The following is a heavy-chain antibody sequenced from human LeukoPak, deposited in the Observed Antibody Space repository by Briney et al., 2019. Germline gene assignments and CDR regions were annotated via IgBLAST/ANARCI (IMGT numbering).Heavy chain of an antibody. Sequence: LETLSLTCTVSGGSISSYYWSWIRQPPGKGLEWIGYIYYSGSTNYNPSHKSRVTISVDTSKNQFSLKLSSVTAADTAVYYCARDDSSGWYGAFDIWGQGTMVTVSS. CDR2: IYYSGST. CDR1: GGSISSYY. V-gene: IGHV4-59*12. J-gene: IGHJ3*02. CDR3: ARDDSSGWYGAFDI. D-gene: IGHD6-19*01.